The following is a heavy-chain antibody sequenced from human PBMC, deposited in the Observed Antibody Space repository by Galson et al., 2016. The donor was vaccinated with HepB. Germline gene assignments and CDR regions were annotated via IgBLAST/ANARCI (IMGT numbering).Heavy chain of an antibody. D-gene: IGHD1-14*01. V-gene: IGHV3-30*03. CDR3: ASATGLVDY. Sequence: SLRLSCAASGFTFTNYGMNWLRQAPGKGLEWVAYISNDGSKRYFADSVRGRFTISRDNSKNTLYLQMSSLRAEDTAVYYCASATGLVDYWGQGTLVTVSS. J-gene: IGHJ4*02. CDR2: ISNDGSKR. CDR1: GFTFTNYG.